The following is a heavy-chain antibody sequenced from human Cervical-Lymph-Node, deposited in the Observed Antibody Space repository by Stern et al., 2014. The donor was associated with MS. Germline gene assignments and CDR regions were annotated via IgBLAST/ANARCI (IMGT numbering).Heavy chain of an antibody. Sequence: QVQLQESGPGLVKPSETLSLTCTVSGGSISSYYWSWIRQPTGKGLEWIGDIYYSGSTNYNPSLKSRVTISVDTSKNQFSLKLSSVTAADTAVYYCARTARRGSGWYPIDYWGQGTLVTVSS. CDR2: IYYSGST. D-gene: IGHD6-19*01. V-gene: IGHV4-59*01. J-gene: IGHJ4*02. CDR3: ARTARRGSGWYPIDY. CDR1: GGSISSYY.